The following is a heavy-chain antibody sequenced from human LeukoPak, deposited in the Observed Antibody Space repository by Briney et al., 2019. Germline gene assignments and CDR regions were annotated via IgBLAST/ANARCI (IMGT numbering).Heavy chain of an antibody. CDR3: TKESPYTSPRNYYFDY. Sequence: GGSLRLSCAASGFTFSSFAISWVRQAPGKGLEWVSAISNSGTATYYADSVKGRFAISRDNSKNTLYLQMNSLRADDTAVYYCTKESPYTSPRNYYFDYWGQGALVTVSS. CDR1: GFTFSSFA. D-gene: IGHD1-14*01. CDR2: ISNSGTAT. V-gene: IGHV3-23*01. J-gene: IGHJ4*02.